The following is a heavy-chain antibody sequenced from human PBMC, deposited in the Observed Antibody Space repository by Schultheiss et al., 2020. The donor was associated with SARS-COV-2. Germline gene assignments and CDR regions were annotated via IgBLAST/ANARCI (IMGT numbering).Heavy chain of an antibody. D-gene: IGHD1-26*01. CDR2: INAGNGNT. V-gene: IGHV1-18*01. CDR1: GYTFTSYG. J-gene: IGHJ5*02. CDR3: ARLKWELLYNWFDP. Sequence: GGSLRLSCKASGYTFTSYGISWVRQAPGQGLEWMGWINAGNGNTKYSQKFQGRVTITRDTSASTAYMELSSLRSEDTAVYYCARLKWELLYNWFDPWGQGTLVTVSS.